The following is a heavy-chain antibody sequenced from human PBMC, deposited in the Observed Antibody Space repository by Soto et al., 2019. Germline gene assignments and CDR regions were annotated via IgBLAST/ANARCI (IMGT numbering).Heavy chain of an antibody. CDR3: ARGGGSSWYPYYFDY. D-gene: IGHD6-13*01. V-gene: IGHV4-61*01. CDR2: IYYSGST. Sequence: SQMMPVTWTVAGGTIIDGSCCWSRHRKPPGKGLEWIGYIYYSGSTNYNPSLKSRVTISVDTSKNQFSLKLSSVTAADTAVYYCARGGGSSWYPYYFDYWGQGTLVTVSS. J-gene: IGHJ4*02. CDR1: GGTIIDGSCC.